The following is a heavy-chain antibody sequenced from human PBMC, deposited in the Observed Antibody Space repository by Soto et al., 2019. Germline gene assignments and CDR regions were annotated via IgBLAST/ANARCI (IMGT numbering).Heavy chain of an antibody. CDR2: IYSSGTT. V-gene: IGHV4-4*07. CDR1: GGSISGHY. J-gene: IGHJ4*02. CDR3: WRNFDIAATGTAFDS. D-gene: IGHD6-13*01. Sequence: SETLSLTCSVAGGSISGHYWSWIRLPAGRRLQWVGRIYSSGTTKYNPSLKSPVRMSVDTDRNSFSLRLDSVTAADTAVSYCWRNFDIAATGTAFDSWGRGVLVTVSS.